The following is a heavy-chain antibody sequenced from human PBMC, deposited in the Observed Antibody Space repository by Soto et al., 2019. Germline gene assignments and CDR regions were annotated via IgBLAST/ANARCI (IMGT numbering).Heavy chain of an antibody. V-gene: IGHV3-30-3*01. CDR3: ARDRNDAGAYVIDQ. Sequence: QVQLVESGGGVVQPGRSLRLSCVVSGFSISSYAVHWVRQAPGKGLEWVAVKSYGGSSNHYADPVQGRFTISGDNSKNTLYLQMSDLRLDDTAVYYCARDRNDAGAYVIDQWGQGTQVTVSS. J-gene: IGHJ4*02. D-gene: IGHD3-16*01. CDR1: GFSISSYA. CDR2: KSYGGSSN.